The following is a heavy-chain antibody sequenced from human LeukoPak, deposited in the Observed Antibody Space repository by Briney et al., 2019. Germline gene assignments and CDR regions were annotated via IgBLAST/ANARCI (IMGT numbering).Heavy chain of an antibody. CDR2: INPDSGGT. V-gene: IGHV1-2*02. Sequence: ASVKVSCKASGYSFTGYYMHWVRQAPGQGLEWMGWINPDSGGTNYAQKFQGRVTMTEDTSTDTAYMELSSLRSEDTAVYYCAIIAAAGTAQMGFDYWGQGTLVTVSS. D-gene: IGHD6-13*01. J-gene: IGHJ4*02. CDR1: GYSFTGYY. CDR3: AIIAAAGTAQMGFDY.